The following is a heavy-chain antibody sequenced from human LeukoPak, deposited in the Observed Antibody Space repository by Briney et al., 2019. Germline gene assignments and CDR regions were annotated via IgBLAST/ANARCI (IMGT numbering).Heavy chain of an antibody. J-gene: IGHJ5*02. Sequence: SETLSLTCTVSGVSMSSSPYYWGRIRQPPGKGLEWIGTIYDSGNTNYNPSLRSRLTISVDTSRNQFSLKLGSVTAADTAVYYCARHDCDSSRCSVNWFDPWGQGTLVTVSS. CDR2: IYDSGNT. CDR3: ARHDCDSSRCSVNWFDP. D-gene: IGHD2/OR15-2a*01. CDR1: GVSMSSSPYY. V-gene: IGHV4-39*01.